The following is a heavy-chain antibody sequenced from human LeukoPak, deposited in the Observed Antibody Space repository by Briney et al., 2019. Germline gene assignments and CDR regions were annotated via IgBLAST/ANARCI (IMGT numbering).Heavy chain of an antibody. Sequence: ASVKVSCKASGYTFTSYGISWVRQAPGQGLEWMGWISAYNGNTNYAQKLQGRVTMTTDTSTSTAYMELRSLRSDDTAVYYCARDLGYCSSTSCSQIDYWGQGTLVTVSS. CDR2: ISAYNGNT. V-gene: IGHV1-18*01. CDR3: ARDLGYCSSTSCSQIDY. D-gene: IGHD2-2*01. CDR1: GYTFTSYG. J-gene: IGHJ4*02.